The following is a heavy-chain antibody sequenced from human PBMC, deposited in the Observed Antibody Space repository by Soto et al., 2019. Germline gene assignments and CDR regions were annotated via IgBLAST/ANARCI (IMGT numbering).Heavy chain of an antibody. D-gene: IGHD7-27*01. CDR1: GGSISSGGYY. Sequence: QVQLQESGPGLVKPSQALSLTCTVSGGSISSGGYYWSWIRQHPGKGLEWIGYIYYRGSTYYNPSLKSRVPLPVDTSKNQCSRKLISVTAADTAVDYCASYGTGDWRWCDPWGQGTLVTVSS. V-gene: IGHV4-31*03. J-gene: IGHJ5*02. CDR2: IYYRGST. CDR3: ASYGTGDWRWCDP.